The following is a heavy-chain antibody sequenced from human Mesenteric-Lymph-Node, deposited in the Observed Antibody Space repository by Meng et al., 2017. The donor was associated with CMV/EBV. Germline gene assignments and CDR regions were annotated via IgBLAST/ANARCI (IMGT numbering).Heavy chain of an antibody. CDR2: ISYDGSNK. CDR1: GFTFSSYT. J-gene: IGHJ4*02. V-gene: IGHV3-30-3*01. Sequence: GESLRLSCGASGFTFSSYTMHWVRQAPGKGLEWVAIISYDGSNKYIADSVKGRFTISRDNSKNTLYLQMNSLRAEDTAVYYCARDPGFGMTGDRIDYWGQGTLVTVSS. D-gene: IGHD1-20*01. CDR3: ARDPGFGMTGDRIDY.